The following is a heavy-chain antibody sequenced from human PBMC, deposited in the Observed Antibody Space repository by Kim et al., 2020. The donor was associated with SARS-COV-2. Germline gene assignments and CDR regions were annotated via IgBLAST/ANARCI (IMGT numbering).Heavy chain of an antibody. CDR3: ATIEQHLGHGMDV. CDR1: GFTFSSYA. V-gene: IGHV3-23*01. Sequence: GGSLRLACAASGFTFSSYAMTWVRQAPGKGLEWVSAISGSGSRTYYGSVKGRFTISRDNSKTTLYLQLNDLRGADTALYYCATIEQHLGHGMDVWGQGAT. CDR2: ISGSGSRT. J-gene: IGHJ6*02. D-gene: IGHD6-13*01.